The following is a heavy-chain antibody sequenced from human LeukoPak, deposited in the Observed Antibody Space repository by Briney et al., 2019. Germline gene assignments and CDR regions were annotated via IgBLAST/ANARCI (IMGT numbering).Heavy chain of an antibody. V-gene: IGHV1-69*13. D-gene: IGHD3-22*01. J-gene: IGHJ4*02. Sequence: SVKVSCKASGGTFSSYAISWVRQAPGQGLEWMGGIIPIFGTANYAQKFQGRVTITADESTSTAYMELSSLRSEDTAVYYCARNYYDRINYFDYWGQGTLVTVSS. CDR1: GGTFSSYA. CDR2: IIPIFGTA. CDR3: ARNYYDRINYFDY.